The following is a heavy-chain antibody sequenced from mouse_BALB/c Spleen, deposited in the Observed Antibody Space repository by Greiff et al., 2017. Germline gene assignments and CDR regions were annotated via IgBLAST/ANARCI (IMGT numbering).Heavy chain of an antibody. J-gene: IGHJ3*01. V-gene: IGHV3-8*02. CDR1: GDSITSGY. Sequence: EVQRVESGPSLVKPSQTLSLTCSVTGDSITSGYWNWIRKFPGNKLEYMGYISYSGSTYYNPSLKSRISITRDPSKNQYYLQLNSVTTEDTATYYCASEEYSWFAYWGQGTLVTVSA. D-gene: IGHD5-1*01. CDR3: ASEEYSWFAY. CDR2: ISYSGST.